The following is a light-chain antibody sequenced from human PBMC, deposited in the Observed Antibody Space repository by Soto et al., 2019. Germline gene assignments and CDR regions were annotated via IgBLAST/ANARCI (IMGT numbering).Light chain of an antibody. CDR3: QQYNSYSPTWT. J-gene: IGKJ1*01. V-gene: IGKV1-5*03. Sequence: DIQMTQSPSTLSASVGDRVTITCRASQSISSWLAWYQQNPGKAPKLLIYKASSLESGVPSRFSCSGSGTEFTLTISSLQPDDFATYYCQQYNSYSPTWTFGQGTKVEIK. CDR1: QSISSW. CDR2: KAS.